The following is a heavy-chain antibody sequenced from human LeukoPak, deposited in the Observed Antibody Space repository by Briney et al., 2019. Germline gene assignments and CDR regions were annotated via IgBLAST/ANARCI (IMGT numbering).Heavy chain of an antibody. Sequence: SVRVSYKASGGTFISYAISCVRQGPGEGGERMGRIIAIVGIANYTQKFQGRVTITADKSTSTAYMELSSLRSEDTAVYYCARDPEIYGDYVYFDYWGQGTLVTVSS. V-gene: IGHV1-69*10. CDR1: GGTFISYA. J-gene: IGHJ4*02. CDR3: ARDPEIYGDYVYFDY. CDR2: IIAIVGIA. D-gene: IGHD4-17*01.